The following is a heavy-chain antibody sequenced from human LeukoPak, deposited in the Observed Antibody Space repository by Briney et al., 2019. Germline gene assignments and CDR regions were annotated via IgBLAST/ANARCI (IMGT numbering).Heavy chain of an antibody. Sequence: GGSLRLSCAASGFTFSSYGMSWVRQAPGKGLEWVSAISGSGGSTYYADSVKGRFTISRDNAKNSLYLQMNSLRDEDTAVYYCARDRELLVYWGQGTLVTVSS. CDR3: ARDRELLVY. D-gene: IGHD3-10*01. V-gene: IGHV3-23*01. CDR1: GFTFSSYG. J-gene: IGHJ4*02. CDR2: ISGSGGST.